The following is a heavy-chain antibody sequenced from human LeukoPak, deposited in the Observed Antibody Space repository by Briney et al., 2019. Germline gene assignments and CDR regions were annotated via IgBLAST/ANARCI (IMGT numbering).Heavy chain of an antibody. CDR2: IYYSGST. CDR3: ARHPTYYYDSNRDAFDI. V-gene: IGHV4-59*05. Sequence: SETLSLTCTVSGGSISSYYWSWIRQPPGKGLEWIGSIYYSGSTYYNPSLKSRVTISVDTSKNQFSLKLSSVTAADTAVYYCARHPTYYYDSNRDAFDIWGQGTMVTVSS. D-gene: IGHD3-22*01. J-gene: IGHJ3*02. CDR1: GGSISSYY.